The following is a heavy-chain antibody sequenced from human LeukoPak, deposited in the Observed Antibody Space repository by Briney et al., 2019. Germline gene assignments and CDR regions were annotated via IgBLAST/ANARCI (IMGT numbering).Heavy chain of an antibody. V-gene: IGHV3-30*18. D-gene: IGHD4-17*01. CDR2: ISHDGNDK. J-gene: IGHJ4*02. CDR3: AKGDLYGDYVFDY. CDR1: GFTFSSYG. Sequence: PGESLRLSCTASGFTFSSYGMHWVRQAPGKGLEWVAVISHDGNDKHYADSVKGRLTISRDNSKNTLYLQMKSLREDTAVYYCAKGDLYGDYVFDYWGQGALVTVS.